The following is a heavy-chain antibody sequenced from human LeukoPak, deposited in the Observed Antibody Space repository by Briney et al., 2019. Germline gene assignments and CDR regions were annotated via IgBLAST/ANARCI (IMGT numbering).Heavy chain of an antibody. Sequence: PGGSLRLSCAASGFTFSSYAMHWVRQAPGKGLEGVAVISYDGSYKYYADSVKGRFTISRDNSKNTLYLQMNSLRAEDTAVYYCAKDGSKSSWYSVALSLDYWGQGTLVTVSS. D-gene: IGHD6-13*01. CDR3: AKDGSKSSWYSVALSLDY. J-gene: IGHJ4*02. CDR2: ISYDGSYK. CDR1: GFTFSSYA. V-gene: IGHV3-30*04.